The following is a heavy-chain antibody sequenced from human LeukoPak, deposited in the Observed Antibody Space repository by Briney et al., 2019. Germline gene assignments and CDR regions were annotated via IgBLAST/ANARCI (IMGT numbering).Heavy chain of an antibody. V-gene: IGHV1-2*02. CDR1: GYTFTDYY. J-gene: IGHJ4*02. Sequence: ASVKVSCKTSGYTFTDYYTHWLRQAPGQGPEWMGWVNPNSGGTNYAQKFQGRVTMTRDTSISTAYMELSRLRSDDTAVYYCARDRGSSWSIDYWGQGTLVTVSS. CDR2: VNPNSGGT. D-gene: IGHD6-13*01. CDR3: ARDRGSSWSIDY.